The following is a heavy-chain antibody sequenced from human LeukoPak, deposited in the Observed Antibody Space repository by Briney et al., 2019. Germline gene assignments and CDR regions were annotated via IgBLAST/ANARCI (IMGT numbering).Heavy chain of an antibody. D-gene: IGHD2-2*01. Sequence: ASVKVSCKASGYTFTSYGISWVRQAPGQGLEWMGWISAYNGNTNYAQKLQGRDTMTTDTSTSTAYMELRSLRSDDTAVYYCARDGCSSTSCYPNFDYWGQGTLVTVSS. CDR3: ARDGCSSTSCYPNFDY. CDR2: ISAYNGNT. J-gene: IGHJ4*02. V-gene: IGHV1-18*01. CDR1: GYTFTSYG.